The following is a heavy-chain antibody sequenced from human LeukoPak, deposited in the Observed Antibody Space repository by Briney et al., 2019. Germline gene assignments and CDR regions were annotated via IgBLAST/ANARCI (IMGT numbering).Heavy chain of an antibody. J-gene: IGHJ3*02. CDR2: IYYSGST. V-gene: IGHV4-39*07. Sequence: SETLSLTCTVSGGSISSSSYYWGWIRQPPGKGLEWIGSIYYSGSTYYNPSLKSRVTISVDTSKNQFSLKLSSVTAADTAVYYCARGYCSSTSCCTATDAFDIWGQGTMVTVSS. D-gene: IGHD2-2*02. CDR3: ARGYCSSTSCCTATDAFDI. CDR1: GGSISSSSYY.